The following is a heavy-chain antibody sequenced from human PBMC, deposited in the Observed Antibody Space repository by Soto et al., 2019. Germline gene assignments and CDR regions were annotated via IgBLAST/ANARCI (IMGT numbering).Heavy chain of an antibody. V-gene: IGHV4-4*02. CDR2: IDHSGTT. Sequence: PSETLSLTCAVSGVSISIPNWWAWVRQAPGKGLEWIGEIDHSGTTNYNPSLNSRVTISLDRSKNQFSLRLSSVAAADTAVYFCARGKLYAFDIWGQGTMVTVSS. D-gene: IGHD3-10*01. J-gene: IGHJ3*02. CDR1: GVSISIPNW. CDR3: ARGKLYAFDI.